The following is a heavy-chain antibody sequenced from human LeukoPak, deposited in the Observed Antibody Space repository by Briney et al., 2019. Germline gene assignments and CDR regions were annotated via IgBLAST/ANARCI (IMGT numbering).Heavy chain of an antibody. Sequence: PGGSLRLSCAASGFTFSDYSMNWVRQAPGKGLEWVSYISGGSSTMYYADSVKGRFTISRDNAKNSLYLQMSSLRAEDTAVYYCARDRGQTGYYWSYYYYMDVWGIGTTVTVSS. CDR1: GFTFSDYS. J-gene: IGHJ6*03. V-gene: IGHV3-48*01. CDR2: ISGGSSTM. CDR3: ARDRGQTGYYWSYYYYMDV. D-gene: IGHD3-9*01.